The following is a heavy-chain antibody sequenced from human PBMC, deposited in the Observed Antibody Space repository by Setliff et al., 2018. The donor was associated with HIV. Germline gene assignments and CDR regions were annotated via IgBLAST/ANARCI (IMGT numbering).Heavy chain of an antibody. CDR2: INPDSGDT. D-gene: IGHD3-22*01. CDR3: ATLDQDFHSSAFDTFDI. CDR1: GYTFTGYF. J-gene: IGHJ3*02. Sequence: ASVKVSCKTSGYTFTGYFMHWVRQAPRQGLEWMGWINPDSGDTNHAQKFQGRLTMTRDTSINTAYMELSRLRSDDTAVYYCATLDQDFHSSAFDTFDIWGQGTMVTVSS. V-gene: IGHV1-2*02.